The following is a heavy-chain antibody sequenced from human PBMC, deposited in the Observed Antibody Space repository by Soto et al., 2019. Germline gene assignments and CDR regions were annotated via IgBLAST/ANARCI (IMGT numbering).Heavy chain of an antibody. J-gene: IGHJ3*02. V-gene: IGHV3-48*01. CDR1: GFTFSSYS. Sequence: GGSLRLSCAASGFTFSSYSMNWVRQAPGKGLEWVSYISSSSSTIYYADSVKGRFTISRDNAKNSLYLQMNSLRAEDTAVYYCAREAPSSWYSTVLSDDAFDIWGQGTMVTVSS. CDR3: AREAPSSWYSTVLSDDAFDI. CDR2: ISSSSSTI. D-gene: IGHD6-13*01.